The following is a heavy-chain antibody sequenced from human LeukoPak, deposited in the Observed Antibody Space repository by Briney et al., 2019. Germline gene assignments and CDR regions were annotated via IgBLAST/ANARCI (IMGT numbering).Heavy chain of an antibody. V-gene: IGHV3-23*01. CDR3: AKHFCTGLDCSLFDS. D-gene: IGHD3/OR15-3a*01. J-gene: IGHJ4*02. CDR1: GFTMSHYG. Sequence: GGSLRLSRAASGFTMSHYGVSWVRQAPGKGLEWISGIRSAVETTHYADSVKGRFIISRDNSKNALSLQLNSLRPEGTALYYCAKHFCTGLDCSLFDSWGQGTLVTVSS. CDR2: IRSAVETT.